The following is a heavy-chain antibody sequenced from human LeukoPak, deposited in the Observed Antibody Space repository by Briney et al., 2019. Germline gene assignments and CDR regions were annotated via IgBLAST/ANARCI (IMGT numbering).Heavy chain of an antibody. D-gene: IGHD6-13*01. CDR2: INTGSSTI. Sequence: GSLRLSCVASGFTFSSYTMNWVRQAPGRGLEWISYINTGSSTIYYADSVKGRFTTSRYNAKNSLFLQMNSLRAEDTAVYYCARDLIAATDYWGQGTLVTVSS. J-gene: IGHJ4*02. V-gene: IGHV3-48*04. CDR1: GFTFSSYT. CDR3: ARDLIAATDY.